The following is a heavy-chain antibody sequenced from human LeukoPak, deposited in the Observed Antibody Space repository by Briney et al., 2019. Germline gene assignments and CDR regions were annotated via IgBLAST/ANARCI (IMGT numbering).Heavy chain of an antibody. Sequence: GASLNLSCKASGYTFTSYGISWVRQPPPQGLEWMGWSSAYNGNTNYAQNLQGRVTITADTSTNKAYMELSNVRSDDTAVYYCSSQGRDIAAAGTDIFDYWGQGTLVSVSS. CDR1: GYTFTSYG. CDR2: SSAYNGNT. V-gene: IGHV1-18*01. D-gene: IGHD6-13*01. CDR3: SSQGRDIAAAGTDIFDY. J-gene: IGHJ4*02.